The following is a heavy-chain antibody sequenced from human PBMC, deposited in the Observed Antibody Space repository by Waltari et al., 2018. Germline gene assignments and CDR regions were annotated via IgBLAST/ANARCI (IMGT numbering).Heavy chain of an antibody. J-gene: IGHJ4*02. V-gene: IGHV4-39*07. CDR2: IYYSGST. CDR3: ARDDYSNSNYFDY. D-gene: IGHD4-4*01. CDR1: GGSISSSSYY. Sequence: QLQLQESGPGLVKPSETLSLTCTVSGGSISSSSYYLGWIRQPPGKGLEWIGSIYYSGSTYYNPSLKSRVTISVDTSKNQFSLKLSSVTAADTAVYYCARDDYSNSNYFDYWGQGTLVTVSS.